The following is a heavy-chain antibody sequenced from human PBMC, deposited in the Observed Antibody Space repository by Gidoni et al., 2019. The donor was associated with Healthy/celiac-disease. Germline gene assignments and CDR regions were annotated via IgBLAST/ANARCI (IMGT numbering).Heavy chain of an antibody. CDR2: VYYRGTT. Sequence: QLHLPESGPRLVMPSDTLSLPCPVSADSVSHADYYGGWIRPPPGKGLEWIGTVYYRGTTYFNPSLKSRVTISPDTSQNQFSLRLSSVTAADTAVYYCARDVRYSSSWSHFDFWGQGTLVTVSS. CDR1: ADSVSHADYY. V-gene: IGHV4-39*07. CDR3: ARDVRYSSSWSHFDF. D-gene: IGHD6-13*01. J-gene: IGHJ4*02.